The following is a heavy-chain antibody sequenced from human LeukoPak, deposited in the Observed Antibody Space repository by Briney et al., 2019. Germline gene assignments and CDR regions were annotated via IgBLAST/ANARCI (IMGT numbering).Heavy chain of an antibody. V-gene: IGHV4-34*01. CDR1: GGSFSGYY. CDR3: ARGTAASDYYYYYYMDV. Sequence: PSETLSLTCAVYGGSFSGYYWNWIRQPPGKGLEWIGEINHSGSTNYNPSLKSRVTISVDTSKNQFSLKLSSVTAADTAVYYCARGTAASDYYYYYYMDVWGKGTTVTVSS. CDR2: INHSGST. D-gene: IGHD2-2*01. J-gene: IGHJ6*03.